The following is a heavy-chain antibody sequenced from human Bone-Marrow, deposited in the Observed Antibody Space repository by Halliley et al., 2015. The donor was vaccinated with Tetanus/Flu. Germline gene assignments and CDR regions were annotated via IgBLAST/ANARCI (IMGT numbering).Heavy chain of an antibody. D-gene: IGHD3-22*01. V-gene: IGHV3-53*01. CDR2: ILCGGVP. Sequence: WVSAILCGGVPSNAVSVEGRLPIPRDNSKNTLFPQMNSLRAEDAAAYYCARDWADGDSGFRYWGQGTLVTVSS. J-gene: IGHJ4*02. CDR3: ARDWADGDSGFRY.